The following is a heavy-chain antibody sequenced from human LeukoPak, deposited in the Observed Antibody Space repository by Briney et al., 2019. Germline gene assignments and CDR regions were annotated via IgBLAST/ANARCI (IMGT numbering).Heavy chain of an antibody. CDR3: AKDEVPAAWTDYYDSSGYSPDGIDY. CDR1: GITFTTTW. Sequence: GGSLRLSCAAPGITFTTTWMSWVRQAPGKGLEWVGRIKSKADGETTDYAAPVKGRFTISRDDSKSTLYLQMNSLRAEDKAVYYCAKDEVPAAWTDYYDSSGYSPDGIDYWGQGTLVTVSS. J-gene: IGHJ4*02. D-gene: IGHD3-22*01. V-gene: IGHV3-15*01. CDR2: IKSKADGETT.